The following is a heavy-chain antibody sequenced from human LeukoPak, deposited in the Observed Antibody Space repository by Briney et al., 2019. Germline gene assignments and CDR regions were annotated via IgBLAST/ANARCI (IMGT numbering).Heavy chain of an antibody. Sequence: GGSLRLSCAASGFTFSSYAMSWVRQAPGKGLEWVANIKQDGSEKYYVDSVKGRFTISRDNAKNSLYLQMNSLRAEDTAVYYCASYSGNDYNGMDVWGKGTTVTVSS. CDR3: ASYSGNDYNGMDV. D-gene: IGHD3-10*01. CDR1: GFTFSSYA. V-gene: IGHV3-7*01. CDR2: IKQDGSEK. J-gene: IGHJ6*04.